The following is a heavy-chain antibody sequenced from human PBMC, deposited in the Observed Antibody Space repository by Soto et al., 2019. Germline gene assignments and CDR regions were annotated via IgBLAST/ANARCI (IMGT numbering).Heavy chain of an antibody. CDR3: AKRVAAHPIFDF. V-gene: IGHV5-51*01. CDR2: IFPGDSDT. Sequence: LGESLKISCKGSGYIFANDWIAWVRQMPGKGLEWMGIIFPGDSDTRYSPSFQGQVTISADKSINTAYLQWSSLKASDTAVYYFAKRVAAHPIFDFWGQGALVTVPQ. CDR1: GYIFANDW. J-gene: IGHJ4*02. D-gene: IGHD6-6*01.